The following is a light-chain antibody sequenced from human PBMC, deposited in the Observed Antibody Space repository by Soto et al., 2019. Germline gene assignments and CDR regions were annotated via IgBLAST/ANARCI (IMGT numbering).Light chain of an antibody. CDR2: GNK. V-gene: IGLV1-40*01. J-gene: IGLJ2*01. CDR3: QSYDSSLSGSV. Sequence: QSVLTQPPSASGAPGQRVIISCTGSSSNIGAGYDVHWYQQLPGTAPKLLIYGNKNRPSGVPDRISGSKSATSASLAITGLQAEDEGDYYCQSYDSSLSGSVFGGGTKLTVL. CDR1: SSNIGAGYD.